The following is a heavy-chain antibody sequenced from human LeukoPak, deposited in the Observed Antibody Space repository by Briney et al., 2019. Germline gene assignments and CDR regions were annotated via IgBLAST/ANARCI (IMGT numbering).Heavy chain of an antibody. CDR2: IYYSGST. D-gene: IGHD3-16*01. CDR3: ARDRWGNAGVDY. Sequence: PSETLSLTCTVSGGSISSYYWSWIRQPPGKGLEWIGYIYYSGSTNYNPSLKSRVTISVDTSKNQFSLKLSPVTAADTAVYYCARDRWGNAGVDYWGQGTLVTVSS. CDR1: GGSISSYY. V-gene: IGHV4-59*01. J-gene: IGHJ4*02.